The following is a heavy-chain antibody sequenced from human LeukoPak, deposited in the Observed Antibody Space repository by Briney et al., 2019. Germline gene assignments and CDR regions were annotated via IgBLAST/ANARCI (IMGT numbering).Heavy chain of an antibody. J-gene: IGHJ4*02. D-gene: IGHD3-3*01. CDR1: GYSISSGYY. CDR3: AGDFWSGYYFRD. Sequence: PSETLSLTCSFPGYSISSGYYWGWIRQPPGQGLEWIGNIYHSGSTYYNPSLKSRVTISVDTSKNQFSLKLSSVTAADTAVYYCAGDFWSGYYFRDWGQGTLVTVSS. CDR2: IYHSGST. V-gene: IGHV4-38-2*02.